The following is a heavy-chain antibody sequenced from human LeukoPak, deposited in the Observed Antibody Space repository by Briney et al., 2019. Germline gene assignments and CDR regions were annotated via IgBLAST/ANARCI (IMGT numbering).Heavy chain of an antibody. V-gene: IGHV4-38-2*01. CDR3: ARAYHSSWYLNWFDP. CDR2: IYHNGNT. D-gene: IGHD6-13*01. CDR1: GYSISSGYY. Sequence: PSETLSLTCAVSGYSISSGYYWGWIRQPPRKGLEWIGSIYHNGNTYYNPSLKCRVTISVDTSKNEFSLKLSSVTAADTAVYYCARAYHSSWYLNWFDPWGQGTLVTVSS. J-gene: IGHJ5*02.